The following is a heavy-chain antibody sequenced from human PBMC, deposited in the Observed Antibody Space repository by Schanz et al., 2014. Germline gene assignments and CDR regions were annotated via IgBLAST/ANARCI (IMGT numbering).Heavy chain of an antibody. CDR1: RFTFNAYD. CDR3: VKEESPPSLVDY. Sequence: QVHLVESGGGVVRPGGSLRLSCAASRFTFNAYDMYWIRQAPGKGLEWVALISHDGSNKNSADSVKGRFTISRDNSKNTLYLQMNSLRGDDTAIYYCVKEESPPSLVDYWGQGTLVTVSS. CDR2: ISHDGSNK. V-gene: IGHV3-30*18. J-gene: IGHJ4*02.